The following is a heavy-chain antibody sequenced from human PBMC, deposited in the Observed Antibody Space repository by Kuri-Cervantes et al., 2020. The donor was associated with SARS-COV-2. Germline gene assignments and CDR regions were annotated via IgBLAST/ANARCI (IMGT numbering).Heavy chain of an antibody. CDR2: IYYSGST. CDR1: GGSISSYY. D-gene: IGHD3-10*01. V-gene: IGHV4-59*01. J-gene: IGHJ6*02. Sequence: GSLRLSCTVSGGSISSYYWSWIRQPPGKGLEWIGYIYYSGSTNYNPSLKSRVTMSVDTSKNQFSLKLSSVTAADTAVYYCARDLLQSGSGSYYYGMDVWGQGTTVTVSS. CDR3: ARDLLQSGSGSYYYGMDV.